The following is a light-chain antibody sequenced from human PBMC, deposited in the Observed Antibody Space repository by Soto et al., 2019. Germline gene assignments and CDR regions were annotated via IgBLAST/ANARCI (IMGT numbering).Light chain of an antibody. J-gene: IGKJ5*01. CDR1: QGISNY. V-gene: IGKV1-27*01. CDR3: QKYNSAPSIT. Sequence: DIQMTQTTSSLSASVGDRVTITCRSSQGISNYLAWYQQKPGKVPKLLIYAASTLQSGVPSRFSGSGSGTDFTLTISSLQPEDVATYYCQKYNSAPSITFGQGTRLEI. CDR2: AAS.